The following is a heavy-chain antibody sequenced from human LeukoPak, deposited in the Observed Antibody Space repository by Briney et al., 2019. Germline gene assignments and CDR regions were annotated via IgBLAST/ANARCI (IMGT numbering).Heavy chain of an antibody. CDR1: GGTFSSYA. V-gene: IGHV1-69*04. D-gene: IGHD3-22*01. Sequence: ASVKVSCKASGGTFSSYAISWVRQAPGRGLEWMGRIIPIFGIANYAQRFQGRVTITADKSTSTAYMELSSLRSEDTAVYYCARLSRYYDSSGYYYSGWFDPWGQGTLVTVSS. CDR3: ARLSRYYDSSGYYYSGWFDP. CDR2: IIPIFGIA. J-gene: IGHJ5*02.